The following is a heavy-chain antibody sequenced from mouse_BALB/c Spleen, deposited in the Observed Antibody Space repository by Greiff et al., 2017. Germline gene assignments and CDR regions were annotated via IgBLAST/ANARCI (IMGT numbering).Heavy chain of an antibody. J-gene: IGHJ3*01. CDR3: AREDYGSSRSFAY. V-gene: IGHV3-2*02. Sequence: DVQLQESGPGLVKPSQSLSLTCTVTGYSITSDYAWNWIRQFPGNKLEWMGYISYSGSTSYNPSLKSRISITRDTSKNQFFLQLNSVTTEDTATYYCAREDYGSSRSFAYWGQGTLVTVSA. CDR1: GYSITSDYA. D-gene: IGHD1-1*01. CDR2: ISYSGST.